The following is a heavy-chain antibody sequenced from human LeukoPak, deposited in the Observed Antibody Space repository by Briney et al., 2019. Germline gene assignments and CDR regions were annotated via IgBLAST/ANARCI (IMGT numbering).Heavy chain of an antibody. J-gene: IGHJ4*02. V-gene: IGHV3-23*01. Sequence: GGSLRLSCAASGFTFSSYAKSWVRQAPGKGLEWVSAISGSGGSTYYADSVKGRFTISRDNSKNTLYLQMNSLRAEDTAVYYCAKPPPTTGSEGPEYYFDYWGQGTLVTVSS. D-gene: IGHD6-19*01. CDR2: ISGSGGST. CDR3: AKPPPTTGSEGPEYYFDY. CDR1: GFTFSSYA.